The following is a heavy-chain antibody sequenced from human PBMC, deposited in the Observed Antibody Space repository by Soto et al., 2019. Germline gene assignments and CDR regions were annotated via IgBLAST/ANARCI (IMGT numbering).Heavy chain of an antibody. Sequence: PSETLSLTCAVSGYSISRDYYWGWIRQPPGKGLEWIAAIYRSGSTYYNPSLKTRVTLSVDTSQNHFSLRLSSMTAADTAVYYCARMFNWNYKGPIDYWGQGTLVTVSS. D-gene: IGHD1-7*01. J-gene: IGHJ4*02. CDR1: GYSISRDYY. V-gene: IGHV4-38-2*01. CDR2: IYRSGST. CDR3: ARMFNWNYKGPIDY.